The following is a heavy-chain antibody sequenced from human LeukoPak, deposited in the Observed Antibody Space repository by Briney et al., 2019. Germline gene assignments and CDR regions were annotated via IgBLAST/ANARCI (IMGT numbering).Heavy chain of an antibody. CDR1: GFTFSNAW. V-gene: IGHV3-15*01. J-gene: IGHJ6*03. Sequence: PGGSLRLSCAASGFTFSNAWMSWVRQAPGKGLEWVGRIKSKTDGGTTDYAAPVKGRFTISRDDSKNTLYLQMNSLKTEDTAVYYCNRGRTSHYYYYYMDVWGKGTTVTVSS. CDR3: NRGRTSHYYYYYMDV. CDR2: IKSKTDGGTT. D-gene: IGHD1-14*01.